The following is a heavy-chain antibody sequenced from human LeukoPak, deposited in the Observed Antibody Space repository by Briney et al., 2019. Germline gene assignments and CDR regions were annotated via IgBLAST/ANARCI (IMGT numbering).Heavy chain of an antibody. CDR1: GGTFSSYA. CDR2: IIPILGIA. CDR3: ATGSGDILPQFDY. V-gene: IGHV1-69*04. D-gene: IGHD3-9*01. J-gene: IGHJ4*02. Sequence: SVKVSCKASGGTFSSYAISWVRQAPGQGLEWMGRIIPILGIANYAQKFQGRVTITADKSTSTAYMELSSLRSEDTAVYYCATGSGDILPQFDYWGQGTLVTVSS.